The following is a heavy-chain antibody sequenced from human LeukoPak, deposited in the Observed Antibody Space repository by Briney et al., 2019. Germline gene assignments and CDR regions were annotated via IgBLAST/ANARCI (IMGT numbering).Heavy chain of an antibody. J-gene: IGHJ3*02. CDR2: IYYSGST. D-gene: IGHD1-26*01. V-gene: IGHV4-59*01. CDR1: GGSISSYY. Sequence: SETLSLTCTVSGGSISSYYWSWIRQSPGKGLEWIGYIYYSGSTNYNPSLKSRVTISVDTSKNQFSLKLSSVTAVDTAVYYCARGPVGGATYYDGDAFDIWGQGTMVTVSS. CDR3: ARGPVGGATYYDGDAFDI.